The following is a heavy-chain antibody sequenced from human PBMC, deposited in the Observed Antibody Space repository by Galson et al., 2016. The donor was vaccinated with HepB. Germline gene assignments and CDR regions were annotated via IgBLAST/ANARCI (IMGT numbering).Heavy chain of an antibody. CDR3: AKEEVWSGYYFYYGIDV. CDR2: ISGDGGNT. CDR1: GFTFDDHG. D-gene: IGHD3-3*01. Sequence: SCAASGFTFDDHGMHWVRQAPGKGLEWVALISGDGGNTYYADSVKGRFTISRVNRKNSLYLQMNSLRTEDTALYYCAKEEVWSGYYFYYGIDVWGQGTMVTVSS. J-gene: IGHJ6*02. V-gene: IGHV3-43*02.